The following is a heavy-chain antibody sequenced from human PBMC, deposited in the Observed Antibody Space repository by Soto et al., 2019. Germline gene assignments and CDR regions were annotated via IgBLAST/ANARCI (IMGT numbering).Heavy chain of an antibody. J-gene: IGHJ6*02. V-gene: IGHV4-31*03. CDR2: IYYSGST. Sequence: SESRSRTGTVSGGSPSRCGKYWSWSRQHPGKGLEWIGYIYYSGSTYYNPSLKSRVTISVDTSKNQFSLKLSSVTAADTAVYYCARDYYYYNGKDVWAQ. CDR3: ARDYYYYNGKDV. CDR1: GGSPSRCGKY.